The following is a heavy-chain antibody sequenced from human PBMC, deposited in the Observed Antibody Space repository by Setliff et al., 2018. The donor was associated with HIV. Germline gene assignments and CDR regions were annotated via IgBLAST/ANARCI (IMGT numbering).Heavy chain of an antibody. D-gene: IGHD2-2*01. V-gene: IGHV3-33*01. CDR2: TWYDESNK. J-gene: IGHJ6*02. Sequence: PGGSLRLSCEASAFTFRSYVMHWVRQAPGKGLEWVAVTWYDESNKYYGDSVKCRFTISRDNSKNTRYLQMNSLRAEDTAVYYYARERVVPATRTNYYYCMDVWGQGTTVTVSS. CDR1: AFTFRSYV. CDR3: ARERVVPATRTNYYYCMDV.